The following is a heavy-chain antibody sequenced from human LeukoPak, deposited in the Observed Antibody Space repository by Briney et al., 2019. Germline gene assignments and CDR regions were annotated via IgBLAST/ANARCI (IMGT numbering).Heavy chain of an antibody. Sequence: PSESLSLTCGVSGGSISGTNWWSWVRQPPGQGLEWIEEISLAGQTNYNPSLNGRVTMSLDKSSNQLSLHLTSVTAADTATYFCSRESGPFCQFGYWGQGTLVIVSS. CDR3: SRESGPFCQFGY. J-gene: IGHJ4*02. D-gene: IGHD1-26*01. CDR1: GGSISGTNW. V-gene: IGHV4/OR15-8*02. CDR2: ISLAGQT.